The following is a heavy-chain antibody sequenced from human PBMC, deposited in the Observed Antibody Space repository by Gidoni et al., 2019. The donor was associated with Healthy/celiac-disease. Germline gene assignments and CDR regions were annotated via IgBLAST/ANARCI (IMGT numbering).Heavy chain of an antibody. CDR1: GYTFTGYY. Sequence: QVQLVQSGAEVKKPGASVKVSCKASGYTFTGYYMHWVRQAPGQGLEWMGWINPNSGVTNYAQKFQGWVTMTRDTSISTAYMELSRLRSDDTAVYYCARERRYGYCSGGSCSDAFDIWGQGTMVTVSS. CDR3: ARERRYGYCSGGSCSDAFDI. J-gene: IGHJ3*02. V-gene: IGHV1-2*04. CDR2: INPNSGVT. D-gene: IGHD2-15*01.